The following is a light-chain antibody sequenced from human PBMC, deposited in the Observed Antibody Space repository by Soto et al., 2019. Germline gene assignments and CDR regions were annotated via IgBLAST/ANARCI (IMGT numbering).Light chain of an antibody. CDR2: EGI. CDR1: SSDVGGYNY. Sequence: QSVLTQPASVSGSPGQSITISCTGSSSDVGGYNYVSWYKQHPGKAPKLMIYEGINRPSGVSSRFSGSKSGNTASLTISGLQAEDEADYHCCSYTSSDTHLVFGGGTKVTVL. J-gene: IGLJ3*02. CDR3: CSYTSSDTHLV. V-gene: IGLV2-14*01.